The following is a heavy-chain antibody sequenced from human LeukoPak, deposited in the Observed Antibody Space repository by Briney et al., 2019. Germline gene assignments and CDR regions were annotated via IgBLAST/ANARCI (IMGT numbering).Heavy chain of an antibody. CDR2: ISYDGSNK. V-gene: IGHV3-30-3*01. CDR3: AREGILYSSGWYYFDY. Sequence: GGSLRLSCAASGFTFSSYAMHWVRQAPGKGLEWVAVISYDGSNKYYADSVKGRFTISRDNSKNTLYLQMNSLRAEDTAVYYCAREGILYSSGWYYFDYWGQGTLVTVSS. D-gene: IGHD6-19*01. J-gene: IGHJ4*02. CDR1: GFTFSSYA.